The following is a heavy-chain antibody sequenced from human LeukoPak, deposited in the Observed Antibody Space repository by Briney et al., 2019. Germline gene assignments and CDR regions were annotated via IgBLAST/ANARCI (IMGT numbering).Heavy chain of an antibody. V-gene: IGHV4-59*01. CDR3: ARIDSGYDYYYYYGMDV. Sequence: SETLSLTCTFSGGSISSYYSSCIRQPPGKGLELGGYINYSGSTNYNPSLKSRVPISVDTSKNQFSLKLSSVTAADTAVYYCARIDSGYDYYYYYGMDVWGQGTTITVSS. CDR1: GGSISSYY. J-gene: IGHJ6*02. CDR2: INYSGST. D-gene: IGHD5-12*01.